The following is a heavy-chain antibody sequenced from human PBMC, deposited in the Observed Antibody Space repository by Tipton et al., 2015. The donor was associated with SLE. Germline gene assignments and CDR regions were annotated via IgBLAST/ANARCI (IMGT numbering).Heavy chain of an antibody. CDR2: INHSGST. D-gene: IGHD3-9*01. CDR1: GGSFSGYY. J-gene: IGHJ4*02. V-gene: IGHV4-34*01. Sequence: TLSLTCAVYGGSFSGYYWSWIRQPPGKGLEWIGEINHSGSTNYNPSLKSRVTISVDTSKNKFSLKLSSVTAADTAVYYCARTYYDILTGYSLDYWGQGTLVTVSS. CDR3: ARTYYDILTGYSLDY.